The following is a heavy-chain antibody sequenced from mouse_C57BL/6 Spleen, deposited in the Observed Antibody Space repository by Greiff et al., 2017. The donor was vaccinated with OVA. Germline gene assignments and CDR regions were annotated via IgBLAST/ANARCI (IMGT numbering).Heavy chain of an antibody. V-gene: IGHV1-50*01. Sequence: QVQLQQPGAELVKPGASVKLSCKASGYTFTSYWMQWVKQRPGQGLEWIGEIDPSDSYPNYNQKFKGKATLTVDTSSSTAYMQLSSLTSEDSAVNYCARWGDYDRFAYWGKGTLVTVSA. CDR2: IDPSDSYP. CDR1: GYTFTSYW. J-gene: IGHJ3*01. CDR3: ARWGDYDRFAY. D-gene: IGHD2-4*01.